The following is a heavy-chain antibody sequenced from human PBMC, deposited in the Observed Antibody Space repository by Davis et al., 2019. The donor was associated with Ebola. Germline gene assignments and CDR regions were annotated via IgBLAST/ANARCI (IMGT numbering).Heavy chain of an antibody. Sequence: ASVKVSCKASGYTFTGYYMHWVRQAPGQGLEWMGWISAYNGNTNYAQKLQGRVTMTTDTSTSTAYMELRSLRSDDTAVYYCARGYSGYDYYYYYMDVWGKGTTVTVSS. V-gene: IGHV1-18*04. CDR1: GYTFTGYY. J-gene: IGHJ6*03. D-gene: IGHD5-12*01. CDR2: ISAYNGNT. CDR3: ARGYSGYDYYYYYMDV.